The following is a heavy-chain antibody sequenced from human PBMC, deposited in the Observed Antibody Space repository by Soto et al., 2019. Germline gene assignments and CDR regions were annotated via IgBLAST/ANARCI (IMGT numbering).Heavy chain of an antibody. Sequence: SSETLSLTCTVSGDSISSSSHYWGWIRQPPGKGLEWIGSIFYSGVTYYNPSLKSRVTISVETSKNQFSLKLGSVTAADTALYFCARHEPSSSLIVAFDPWGQGALVTVSS. CDR1: GDSISSSSHY. V-gene: IGHV4-39*01. D-gene: IGHD3-22*01. CDR2: IFYSGVT. J-gene: IGHJ5*02. CDR3: ARHEPSSSLIVAFDP.